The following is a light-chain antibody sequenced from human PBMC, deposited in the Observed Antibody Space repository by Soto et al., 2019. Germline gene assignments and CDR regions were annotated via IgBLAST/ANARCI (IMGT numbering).Light chain of an antibody. CDR3: SSYTSSSTFYV. Sequence: QSALTQPASVSGSPGQSITISCTGTSSDVGGYNYVSWYQQHPGKAPKLMIYDVTDRPSGISDRFSGSKSGNTASLTISGLLAEDEADYYCSSYTSSSTFYVFGTGTKLNVL. CDR1: SSDVGGYNY. J-gene: IGLJ1*01. V-gene: IGLV2-14*03. CDR2: DVT.